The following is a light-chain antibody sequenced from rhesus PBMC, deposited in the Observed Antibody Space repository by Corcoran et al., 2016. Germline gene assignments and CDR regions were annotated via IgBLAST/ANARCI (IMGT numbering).Light chain of an antibody. CDR1: QGISSG. CDR3: QQYKSAPRT. Sequence: DIQMTQSPSSLSASVGDRVTISCRASQGISSGLAWYQQKPGKAPKHLIYKASSLQSGVPSRFSVSGSGKDFTLTINRLQPEDFATYYCQQYKSAPRTFGQGTKVEIK. V-gene: IGKV1-21*01. J-gene: IGKJ1*01. CDR2: KAS.